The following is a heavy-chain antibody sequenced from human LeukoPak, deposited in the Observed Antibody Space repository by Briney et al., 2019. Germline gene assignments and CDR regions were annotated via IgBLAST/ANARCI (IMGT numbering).Heavy chain of an antibody. V-gene: IGHV6-1*01. CDR2: TYYRSKWFN. D-gene: IGHD2-15*01. CDR3: ARGGGSCDY. J-gene: IGHJ4*02. CDR1: GDSVSSNTTG. Sequence: SQTLSLTCVISGDSVSSNTTGWNWIRQSPSRGLEWLGRTYYRSKWFNDYEVSVKSRITISPDTSKNQFSLHLNSVTPEDTAVYYCARGGGSCDYWGQGTLATVSS.